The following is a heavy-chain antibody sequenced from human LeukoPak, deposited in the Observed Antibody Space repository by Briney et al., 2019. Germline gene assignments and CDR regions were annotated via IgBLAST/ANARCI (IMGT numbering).Heavy chain of an antibody. CDR1: AAPITSYY. Sequence: PSETLSLTCTVSAAPITSYYWSWIRQPPGKGLEWIGSIYYSGSTNYNPSLKSRVAISVDTSKNQVSLRLSSVTAADTAVYYCARGGSIVGATPHDAFDIWGQGTVVSVS. J-gene: IGHJ3*02. V-gene: IGHV4-59*01. CDR2: IYYSGST. CDR3: ARGGSIVGATPHDAFDI. D-gene: IGHD1-26*01.